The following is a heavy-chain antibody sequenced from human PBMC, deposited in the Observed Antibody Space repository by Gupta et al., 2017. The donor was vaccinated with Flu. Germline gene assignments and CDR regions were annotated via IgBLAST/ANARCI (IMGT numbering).Heavy chain of an antibody. V-gene: IGHV4-31*02. D-gene: IGHD3-22*01. J-gene: IGHJ4*02. CDR3: AREHSPDSSGYYSADY. CDR2: IYYSGST. Sequence: RQHPGKGLEWIGYIYYSGSTYYNPSLKSRVTISVDTSKNLFPLKLSSVTAADTAVYYCAREHSPDSSGYYSADYWGQGTLVTVSS.